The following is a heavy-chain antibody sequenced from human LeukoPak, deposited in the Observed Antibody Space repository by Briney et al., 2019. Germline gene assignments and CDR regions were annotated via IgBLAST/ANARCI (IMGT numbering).Heavy chain of an antibody. CDR1: GGSISSSNW. CDR3: ARDVVVVVASKYNWFDP. Sequence: SETLSLTCAVSGGSISSSNWWSWVRQPPGKGLEWIGEIYHSGSTNYNPSLKSRVTISVDKSKNQFSLKLSSVTAADTAVYYCARDVVVVVASKYNWFDPWGQGTLVTVSS. V-gene: IGHV4-4*02. J-gene: IGHJ5*02. CDR2: IYHSGST. D-gene: IGHD2-15*01.